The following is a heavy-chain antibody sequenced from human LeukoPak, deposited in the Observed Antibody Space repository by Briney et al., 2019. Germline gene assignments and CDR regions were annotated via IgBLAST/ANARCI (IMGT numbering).Heavy chain of an antibody. CDR1: GGSINTYY. Sequence: SETLSLTCTVSGGSINTYYWSWIRQPAGKGLEWIGRIYSSGTTHYNPSLKSRVTMSVDTSKNQFSLKLSSVTAADTAVYYCAREYCSSTSCYRGDAFDIWGQGTMVTVSS. D-gene: IGHD2-2*02. V-gene: IGHV4-4*07. CDR2: IYSSGTT. J-gene: IGHJ3*02. CDR3: AREYCSSTSCYRGDAFDI.